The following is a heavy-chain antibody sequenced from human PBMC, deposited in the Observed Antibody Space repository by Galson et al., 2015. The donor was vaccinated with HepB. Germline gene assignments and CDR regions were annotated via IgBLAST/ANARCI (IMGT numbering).Heavy chain of an antibody. CDR3: ASGLYDILTGYPSSYYYYYMDV. D-gene: IGHD3-9*01. CDR2: TYYRSKWYN. V-gene: IGHV6-1*01. Sequence: CAISGDSVSSNSAAWNWIRQSPSRGLEWLGRTYYRSKWYNDYAVSVKSRITINPDTSKNQFSLQLNSVTPEDTAVYYCASGLYDILTGYPSSYYYYYMDVWGKGTTVTVSS. J-gene: IGHJ6*03. CDR1: GDSVSSNSAA.